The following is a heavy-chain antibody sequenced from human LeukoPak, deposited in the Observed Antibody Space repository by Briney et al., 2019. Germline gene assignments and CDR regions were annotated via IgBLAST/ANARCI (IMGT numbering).Heavy chain of an antibody. CDR1: GGSISSGGYY. CDR3: VRVRRGAEFDT. D-gene: IGHD1-26*01. CDR2: IYYSGST. V-gene: IGHV4-31*03. J-gene: IGHJ5*02. Sequence: PSQTLSLTCTVSGGSISSGGYYWSWIRQHPGKGLEWIGYIYYSGSTYYNPSLKSRVTISVDTSKNQFSLNLTSVTAADTAVYYCVRVRRGAEFDTWGQGTLVTVSS.